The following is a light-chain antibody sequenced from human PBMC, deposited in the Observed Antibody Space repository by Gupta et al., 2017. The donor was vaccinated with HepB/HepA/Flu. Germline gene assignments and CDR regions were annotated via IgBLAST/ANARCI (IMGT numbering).Light chain of an antibody. CDR1: QSLLHSNGNTS. CDR3: RQALLGLT. Sequence: EIVMTQSSLSLPVTPGEPASIPCRSSQSLLHSNGNTSLDWYLQKPGQSPQLLIYLGSTRAYRVPDRFSGTGSGTNFTLKSIRAEAEDLGAYYCRQALLGLTFGGGTRVEIK. J-gene: IGKJ4*01. V-gene: IGKV2-28*01. CDR2: LGS.